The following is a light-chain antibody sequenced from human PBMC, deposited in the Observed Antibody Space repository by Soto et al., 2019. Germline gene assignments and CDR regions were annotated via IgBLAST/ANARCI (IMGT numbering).Light chain of an antibody. V-gene: IGKV3-20*01. CDR3: QQYDSSPKT. Sequence: EIVLTQSPGTQYLSPGERATLSCRASQSVSSSYLAWYQQKPGQAPRLLIYGASSRATGIPDRFSGSGSGTDFTLTISRLEPEDFAVYYCQQYDSSPKTFGQGTKVDIK. CDR1: QSVSSSY. J-gene: IGKJ1*01. CDR2: GAS.